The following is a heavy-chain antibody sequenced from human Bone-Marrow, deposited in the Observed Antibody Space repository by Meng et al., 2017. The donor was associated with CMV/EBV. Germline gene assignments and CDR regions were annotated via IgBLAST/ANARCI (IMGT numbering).Heavy chain of an antibody. Sequence: SVKVSCKASGGTFSSYAISWVRQAPGQGLEWMGGIIPILGIANYAQKFQGRVTITADGSTSTAYMELSTLRSDDTAVYYCARDRLVGATTGYYGMDVWGQGTTVTVSS. CDR3: ARDRLVGATTGYYGMDV. V-gene: IGHV1-69*10. J-gene: IGHJ6*02. CDR2: IIPILGIA. D-gene: IGHD1-26*01. CDR1: GGTFSSYA.